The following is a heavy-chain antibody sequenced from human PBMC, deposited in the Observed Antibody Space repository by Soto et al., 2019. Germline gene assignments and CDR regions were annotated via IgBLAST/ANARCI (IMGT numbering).Heavy chain of an antibody. Sequence: QVQLVQSGAEVKKPGSSVKVSCKSSGYHFIIYTITWVRQAPGQGLEWMGRIIPIFSQTNYAQKFQGRVTINADRSTSTVDMELSGLTSEDTAVYYCARGGVGAAGGMDVWGQGTTVTVSS. D-gene: IGHD1-26*01. J-gene: IGHJ6*02. CDR1: GYHFIIYT. CDR3: ARGGVGAAGGMDV. V-gene: IGHV1-69*08. CDR2: IIPIFSQT.